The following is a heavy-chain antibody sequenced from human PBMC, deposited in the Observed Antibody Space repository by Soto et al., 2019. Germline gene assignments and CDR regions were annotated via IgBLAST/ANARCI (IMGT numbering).Heavy chain of an antibody. CDR2: ISSRSNYI. J-gene: IGHJ4*02. V-gene: IGHV3-21*01. D-gene: IGHD3-9*01. CDR1: GFTLSSYS. CDR3: ARDPAGYIVTGLIHFDL. Sequence: PGGSLRLSCEASGFTLSSYSMNWVRQVSGKGLEWVSSISSRSNYIYYEDSVKGRFSISRDNAKNSLYLQMSSLRDEDTAIYYCARDPAGYIVTGLIHFDLWGQGTQVTVSS.